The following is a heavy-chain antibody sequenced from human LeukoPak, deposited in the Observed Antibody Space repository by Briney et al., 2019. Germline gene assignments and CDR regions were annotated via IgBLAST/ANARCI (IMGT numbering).Heavy chain of an antibody. V-gene: IGHV3-21*01. CDR3: AREPSSGWSGRYFDY. J-gene: IGHJ4*02. D-gene: IGHD6-19*01. CDR1: GFLFHVYS. CDR2: ISHSDDST. Sequence: GGSLRLSCRTSGFLFHVYSMAWVRQAPGKGLEWISTISHSDDSTYYADSVKGRFTISRDNAKNSLYLQMNSLRAEDTAVYYCAREPSSGWSGRYFDYWGQGTLVTVSS.